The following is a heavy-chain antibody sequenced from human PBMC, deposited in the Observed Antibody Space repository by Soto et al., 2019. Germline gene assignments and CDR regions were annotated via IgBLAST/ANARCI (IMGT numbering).Heavy chain of an antibody. CDR2: IYPYDSDT. D-gene: IGHD2-2*01. CDR1: GYSFTSYW. V-gene: IGHV5-51*01. Sequence: GESLRISCKTSGYSFTSYWIGWVRQMPGKGMEWMGNIYPYDSDTKYSPSFQGQVTISADTSITTAYLQWSGLRASDTAIYFCARHLVGSTRGNFDYWGQGPLVTVSA. J-gene: IGHJ4*01. CDR3: ARHLVGSTRGNFDY.